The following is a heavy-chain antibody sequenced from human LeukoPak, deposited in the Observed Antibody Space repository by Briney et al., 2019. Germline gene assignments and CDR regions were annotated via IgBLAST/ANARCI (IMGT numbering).Heavy chain of an antibody. CDR1: GFTFSSYA. Sequence: GRSLRLSCAASGFTFSSYAMHWVRQAPGKGLEWVAVISYDGSNKYYADSVKGRFTISRDNSKNTLYLQMNSLRAEDTAVYYCAKDPRFGGARIAAAGWAYYFDYWGQGTLVTVSS. CDR2: ISYDGSNK. V-gene: IGHV3-30-3*01. CDR3: AKDPRFGGARIAAAGWAYYFDY. D-gene: IGHD6-13*01. J-gene: IGHJ4*02.